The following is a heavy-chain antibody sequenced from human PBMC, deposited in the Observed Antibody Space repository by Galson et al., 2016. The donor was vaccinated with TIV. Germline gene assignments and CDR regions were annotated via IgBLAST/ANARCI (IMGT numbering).Heavy chain of an antibody. J-gene: IGHJ6*02. CDR2: ISNSGDYI. D-gene: IGHD2-8*02. Sequence: SLRLSCAASGFTFSGHGMNWVRQAPGKGLEWVSSISNSGDYIYYSDSMKGRFTISKDNAQKSLYLQMHSLRAEDTAVYYCARIIGYWVEYYSMDVWGQGTTVTVSS. CDR1: GFTFSGHG. V-gene: IGHV3-21*01. CDR3: ARIIGYWVEYYSMDV.